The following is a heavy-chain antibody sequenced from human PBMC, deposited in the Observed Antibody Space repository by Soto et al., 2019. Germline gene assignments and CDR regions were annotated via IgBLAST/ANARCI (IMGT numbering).Heavy chain of an antibody. J-gene: IGHJ4*02. Sequence: GGCVRLSGVSCGLTFGGCAMHWVRQAPGKGLEYVSAISNNGGSTYYANSVKGRFTISRDNSKNTLYLQMGSLRAEDMAVYYCARALRDSSGYFLDYWGQGTQVTVSS. V-gene: IGHV3-64*01. CDR1: GLTFGGCA. CDR3: ARALRDSSGYFLDY. D-gene: IGHD3-22*01. CDR2: ISNNGGST.